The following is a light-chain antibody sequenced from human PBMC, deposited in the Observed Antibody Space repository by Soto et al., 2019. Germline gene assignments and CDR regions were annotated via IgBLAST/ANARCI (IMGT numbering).Light chain of an antibody. V-gene: IGKV1-6*01. J-gene: IGKJ5*01. CDR2: AAS. CDR1: QGIRND. Sequence: AIQMTQSPSSLSASVGDRVTITCRASQGIRNDLGWYQQKPGKAPKLLIYAASSLQSGVPSRFSGSGSGTDFTLTISSLLPEDFATYYCHQFNNPITFGQGTRLEI. CDR3: HQFNNPIT.